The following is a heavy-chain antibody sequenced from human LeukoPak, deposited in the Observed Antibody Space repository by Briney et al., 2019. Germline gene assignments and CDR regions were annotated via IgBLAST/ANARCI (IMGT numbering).Heavy chain of an antibody. CDR1: GYSFTSYW. V-gene: IGHV5-51*01. J-gene: IGHJ3*02. CDR3: ARHTYYYDSSGYYYVGAFDI. CDR2: IYPGDSDT. Sequence: KDGESLKISCKGSGYSFTSYWIGWVRQMPGKGLEWMGIIYPGDSDTRYSPSFQGQVTISADKSISTAYLQWSSLKASDTAMYYCARHTYYYDSSGYYYVGAFDIWGQGTMVTVSS. D-gene: IGHD3-22*01.